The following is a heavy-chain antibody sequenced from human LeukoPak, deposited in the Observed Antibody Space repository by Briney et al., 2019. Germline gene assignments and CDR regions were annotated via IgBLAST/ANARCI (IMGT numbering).Heavy chain of an antibody. CDR1: GFTFSSYW. Sequence: GGSLRLSCAASGFTFSSYWLSCVRQAPGKGLEWVANIKQDGSEKYYVDSVKGRFTISRDNAKNSLYLQMNSLRAEDTAVYYCARDPYSGTYGNTYYYYMDVWGKGTTVTISS. CDR3: ARDPYSGTYGNTYYYYMDV. J-gene: IGHJ6*03. CDR2: IKQDGSEK. D-gene: IGHD1-26*01. V-gene: IGHV3-7*01.